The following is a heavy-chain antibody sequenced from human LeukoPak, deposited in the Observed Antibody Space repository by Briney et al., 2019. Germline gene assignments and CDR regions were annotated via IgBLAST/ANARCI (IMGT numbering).Heavy chain of an antibody. J-gene: IGHJ4*02. CDR3: ARHVKARITMVRGPIDY. V-gene: IGHV4-34*01. Sequence: KPSETLSLTCAVYGGSFSAYYWTWIRQPPGKGLEWIGEINHGGSTNYNPSLKSRVTISIDTSKNQFSLKLSSVTAADTAVYYCARHVKARITMVRGPIDYWGQGTLVTVSS. D-gene: IGHD3-10*01. CDR2: INHGGST. CDR1: GGSFSAYY.